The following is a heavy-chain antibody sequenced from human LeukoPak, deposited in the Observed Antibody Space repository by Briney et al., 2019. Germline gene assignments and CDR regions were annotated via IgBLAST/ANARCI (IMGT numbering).Heavy chain of an antibody. V-gene: IGHV4-39*01. CDR3: ASYVLRFLEWLEVPEARGSY. CDR2: IYYSGST. CDR1: GGSISSSSYY. D-gene: IGHD3-3*01. Sequence: PSETLSLTCTVSGGSISSSSYYWGWIRQPPGKGLEWIGSIYYSGSTYYNPSLKSRVTISVDTSKNQFSLKLSSVTAADTAVYYCASYVLRFLEWLEVPEARGSYWGQGTLVTVSS. J-gene: IGHJ4*02.